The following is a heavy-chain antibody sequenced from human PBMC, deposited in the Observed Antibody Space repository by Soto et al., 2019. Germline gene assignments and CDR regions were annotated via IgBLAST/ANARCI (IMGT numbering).Heavy chain of an antibody. CDR3: ARDAGSESYLAY. Sequence: HVQLVQSGGEVKKPGASVKVSCKPSGYTFTNYVISWVRHAPGQGLEYMGWISPFNGHTKYAQKFQGRVTLTTETSTSTAYMELRSLINDDTAVYYCARDAGSESYLAYWGQGTLVSVSS. D-gene: IGHD1-26*01. CDR1: GYTFTNYV. CDR2: ISPFNGHT. V-gene: IGHV1-18*01. J-gene: IGHJ4*02.